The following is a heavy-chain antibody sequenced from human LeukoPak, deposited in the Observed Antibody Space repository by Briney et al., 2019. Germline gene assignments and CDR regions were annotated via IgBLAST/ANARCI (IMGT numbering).Heavy chain of an antibody. CDR1: GFTFSSYE. V-gene: IGHV3-48*03. CDR3: ARQRFYGDYAGDY. D-gene: IGHD4-17*01. J-gene: IGHJ4*02. Sequence: GGSLRLSCAASGFTFSSYEMNWVRQAPGKGLEWVSYISSRGSTIYYADAVKGRFTISRDNAKNSLYLQMNSLRAEDTAVYYCARQRFYGDYAGDYWGQGTLVTVSS. CDR2: ISSRGSTI.